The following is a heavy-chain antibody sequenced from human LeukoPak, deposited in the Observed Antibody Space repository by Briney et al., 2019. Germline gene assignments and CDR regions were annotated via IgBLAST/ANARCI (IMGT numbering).Heavy chain of an antibody. D-gene: IGHD2-8*02. CDR3: ASGYTNWWPLDY. CDR2: ISASGTT. Sequence: SETLSLTWTVSGGSISSYYWSWIRQAPGKGLEWIGYISASGTTNYNPSLGSRLSISMDASKNQFSLSLTSVTAADTAVYYCASGYTNWWPLDYWGQGARVIVSS. V-gene: IGHV4-59*12. J-gene: IGHJ4*02. CDR1: GGSISSYY.